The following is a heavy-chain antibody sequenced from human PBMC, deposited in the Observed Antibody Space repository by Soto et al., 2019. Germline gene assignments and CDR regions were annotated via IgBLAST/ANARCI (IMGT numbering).Heavy chain of an antibody. Sequence: ERLCRSGGVSGDSIRGSTYYWAWIRQPPGKGLEWIGSVYYSWTTYRNPSLRSRAALFVDTSTNQFSLKLSSVTAADTAVYYCAQIRDYNHYGWFDPWRQGSLVTVS. CDR3: AQIRDYNHYGWFDP. CDR1: GDSIRGSTYY. D-gene: IGHD4-4*01. CDR2: VYYSWTT. J-gene: IGHJ5*02. V-gene: IGHV4-39*01.